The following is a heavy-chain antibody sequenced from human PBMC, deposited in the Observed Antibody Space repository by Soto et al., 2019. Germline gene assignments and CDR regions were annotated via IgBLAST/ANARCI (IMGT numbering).Heavy chain of an antibody. Sequence: GGSLRLSCAASGFTFSSYAMSWVRQAPGKGLEWVSAISGSGGSTYYADSVKGRFTISRDNSKNTLYLQMNSLRAEDTAVYYCAKDRVGEIQYYYYGMDVWGQGTTVTVSS. J-gene: IGHJ6*02. D-gene: IGHD5-18*01. CDR2: ISGSGGST. CDR3: AKDRVGEIQYYYYGMDV. V-gene: IGHV3-23*01. CDR1: GFTFSSYA.